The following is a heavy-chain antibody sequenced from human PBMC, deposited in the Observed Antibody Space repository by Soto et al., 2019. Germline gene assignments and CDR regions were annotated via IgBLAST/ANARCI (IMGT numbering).Heavy chain of an antibody. Sequence: ASVKVSCKASGYTFTSYDINWVRQATGQGLEWMGWMNPNSGNTGYAQRFQGRVTMTRNTSLSTAYMELSSLRSEDTAVYYCARGSDLYYYGSGRYYMDVWGKGTTVTVSS. CDR1: GYTFTSYD. CDR3: ARGSDLYYYGSGRYYMDV. CDR2: MNPNSGNT. D-gene: IGHD3-10*01. V-gene: IGHV1-8*01. J-gene: IGHJ6*03.